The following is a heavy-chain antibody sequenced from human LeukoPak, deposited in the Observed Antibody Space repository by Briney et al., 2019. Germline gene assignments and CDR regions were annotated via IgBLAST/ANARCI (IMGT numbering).Heavy chain of an antibody. CDR3: ARYDSSGYYPGDAFDI. CDR1: GYTFTSYG. Sequence: ASVKVSCKASGYTFTSYGISWVRQAPGQGLEWMGWISAYNGNTNYALKLQGRVTMTTDTSTSTAYMELRSLRSDDTAVYYCARYDSSGYYPGDAFDIWGQGTMVTVSS. CDR2: ISAYNGNT. D-gene: IGHD3-22*01. V-gene: IGHV1-18*01. J-gene: IGHJ3*02.